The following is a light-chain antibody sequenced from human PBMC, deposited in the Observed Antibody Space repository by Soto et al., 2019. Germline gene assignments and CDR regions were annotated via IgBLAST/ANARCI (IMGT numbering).Light chain of an antibody. V-gene: IGKV1-39*01. Sequence: DIPLTQSPSSLSASVGDEVTITCRASQGISHYLTWYQQKPGRAPTLLIYGVSTLQSGVPSRFSGGGSGTDFTLTISNLQLEDFATYYCQQSYDAQFTFCGGTRVEIK. CDR2: GVS. J-gene: IGKJ4*01. CDR1: QGISHY. CDR3: QQSYDAQFT.